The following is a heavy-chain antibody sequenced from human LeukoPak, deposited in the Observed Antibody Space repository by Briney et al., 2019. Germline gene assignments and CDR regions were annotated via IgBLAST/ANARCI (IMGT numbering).Heavy chain of an antibody. V-gene: IGHV4-4*07. Sequence: SETLSLTCTVSGGSISSYCWSCIRQPAGKGLEWIGRICTNGSTNYNPSLKSRVTMSVDTSKNQFSLKLSSVTAADTAVYYCAEGGQWLRVWGQGTLVTVSS. CDR1: GGSISSYC. J-gene: IGHJ4*02. CDR3: AEGGQWLRV. D-gene: IGHD6-19*01. CDR2: ICTNGST.